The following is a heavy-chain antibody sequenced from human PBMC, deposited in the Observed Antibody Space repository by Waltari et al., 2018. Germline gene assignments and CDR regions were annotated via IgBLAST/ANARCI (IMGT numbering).Heavy chain of an antibody. CDR1: GGTFSSYAI. J-gene: IGHJ4*02. CDR2: IYYSGST. D-gene: IGHD3-3*01. V-gene: IGHV4-59*06. Sequence: QVQLVQSGAEVKKPGSSVKVSCKASGGTFSSYAISWVRQAPGQGLEWSGYIYYSGSTYYNPSLKSRVTISVDTSKNQFSLKLSSVTAADTAVYYCARSDFWSGPGPDYWGQGTLVTVSS. CDR3: ARSDFWSGPGPDY.